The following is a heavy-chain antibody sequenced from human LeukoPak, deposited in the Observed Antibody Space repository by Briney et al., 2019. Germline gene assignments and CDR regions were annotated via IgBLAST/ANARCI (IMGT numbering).Heavy chain of an antibody. V-gene: IGHV3-74*01. J-gene: IGHJ4*02. CDR2: INGDGSSA. CDR1: GLIFSHYS. CDR3: ARAFHFGDFFDY. D-gene: IGHD4-17*01. Sequence: PGGSLRLSCAVSGLIFSHYSMHWVRQAPGEGLLWVSGINGDGSSASYGNSVKGRFTISRDNAKNTLFLQMNSLTVEDTAVYYCARAFHFGDFFDYWGQGALVTVSS.